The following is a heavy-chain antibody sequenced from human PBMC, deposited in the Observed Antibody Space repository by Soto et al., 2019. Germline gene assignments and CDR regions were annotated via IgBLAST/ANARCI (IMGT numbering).Heavy chain of an antibody. V-gene: IGHV3-21*01. D-gene: IGHD1-20*01. Sequence: GGSLRLSCAASGFTFSSYSMNWVRQAPGKGLEWVSSISSSSSYIYYADSVKGRFTISRDNAKNSLYLQMNSLRAEDTAVYYCARHMGYNWNYLDYWGQGTLVTVSS. CDR1: GFTFSSYS. CDR3: ARHMGYNWNYLDY. J-gene: IGHJ4*02. CDR2: ISSSSSYI.